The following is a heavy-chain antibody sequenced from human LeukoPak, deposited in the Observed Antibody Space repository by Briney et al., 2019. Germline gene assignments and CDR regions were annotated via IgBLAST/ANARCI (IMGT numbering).Heavy chain of an antibody. Sequence: GGSLRLSCAASGFTFSSYAMSWVRQTPGKGLEWVSAISGTGGTTYYTDSVKGRFTIYKNNSKNTPSLPMNILRTQSTAGYYCVQACPCDDFWSPSPSMAVWGKGTTVTVSS. V-gene: IGHV3-23*01. J-gene: IGHJ6*03. CDR1: GFTFSSYA. CDR3: VQACPCDDFWSPSPSMAV. CDR2: ISGTGGTT. D-gene: IGHD3-3*01.